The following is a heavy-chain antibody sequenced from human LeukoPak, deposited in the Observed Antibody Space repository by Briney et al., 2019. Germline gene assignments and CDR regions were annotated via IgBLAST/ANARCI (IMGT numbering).Heavy chain of an antibody. CDR3: ARHGGSGAVVNGYYYYGLDV. Sequence: KPSETLSLTCTVSGGSVSSYYWSWIRQPPGKGLEWIGYIYYSGSTNYNPSLKSRVTISVDTSKNQFSLKLSSVTAADTAVYYCARHGGSGAVVNGYYYYGLDVWGLGTTVTVSS. CDR2: IYYSGST. J-gene: IGHJ6*02. CDR1: GGSVSSYY. V-gene: IGHV4-59*02. D-gene: IGHD2-8*02.